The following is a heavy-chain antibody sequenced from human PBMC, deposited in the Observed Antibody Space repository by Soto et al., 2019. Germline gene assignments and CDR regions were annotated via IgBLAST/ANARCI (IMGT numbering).Heavy chain of an antibody. D-gene: IGHD3-22*01. V-gene: IGHV1-18*01. CDR2: ISAYNGNT. Sequence: ASVKVSCKASGYTFTSYGISWVRQAPGQGLEWMGWISAYNGNTNYAQKLQGRVTMTTDTSTSTAYMELRSLRSDDTAVYYCARDPSRSNSGRGSITMIVVVMDWFDPWGQGTLVTVS. CDR3: ARDPSRSNSGRGSITMIVVVMDWFDP. CDR1: GYTFTSYG. J-gene: IGHJ5*02.